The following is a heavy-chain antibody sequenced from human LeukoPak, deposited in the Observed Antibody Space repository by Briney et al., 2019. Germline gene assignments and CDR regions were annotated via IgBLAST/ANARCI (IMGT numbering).Heavy chain of an antibody. D-gene: IGHD6-13*01. J-gene: IGHJ1*01. CDR1: GGSISSGSYY. CDR2: IYTSGST. V-gene: IGHV4-61*02. Sequence: SETLSLTCTVSGGSISSGSYYWSWIRRPAGKGLEWIGRIYTSGSTNYNPSLKSRVTISVDTSKNQFSLKLSSVTAADTAVYYCASHRITAAEEYFQHWGQGTLVTVSS. CDR3: ASHRITAAEEYFQH.